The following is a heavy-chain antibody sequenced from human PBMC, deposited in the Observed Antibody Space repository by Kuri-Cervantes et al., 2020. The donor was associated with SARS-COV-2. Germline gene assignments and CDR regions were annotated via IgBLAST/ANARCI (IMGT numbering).Heavy chain of an antibody. J-gene: IGHJ5*02. D-gene: IGHD6-19*01. Sequence: SETLSLTCAVSGGPISSGGYSWSWIRQPPGKGLEWIGYIYHSGSTYYNPSLKSRVTISVDRSKNQFSLKLSSVTAADTAVYYCARESIAVAGTGGFDPWGQGTLVTVSS. V-gene: IGHV4-30-2*01. CDR3: ARESIAVAGTGGFDP. CDR2: IYHSGST. CDR1: GGPISSGGYS.